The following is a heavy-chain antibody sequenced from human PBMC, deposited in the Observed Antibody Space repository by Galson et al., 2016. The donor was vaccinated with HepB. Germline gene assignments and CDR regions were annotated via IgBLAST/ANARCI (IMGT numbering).Heavy chain of an antibody. D-gene: IGHD3-22*01. Sequence: SLRLSCAASGFTFSSFGMHWVRQAPGKGLEWVAVTSYDASNKYYADSVKGRFTISRDNVKNSLYLQMKSLRAEDTAVYYCARFPSGYLVTDHWGQGTLVTVSS. CDR3: ARFPSGYLVTDH. V-gene: IGHV3-30*03. J-gene: IGHJ4*02. CDR2: TSYDASNK. CDR1: GFTFSSFG.